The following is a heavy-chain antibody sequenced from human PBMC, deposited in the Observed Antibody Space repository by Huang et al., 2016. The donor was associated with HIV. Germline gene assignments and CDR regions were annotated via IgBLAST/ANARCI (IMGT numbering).Heavy chain of an antibody. D-gene: IGHD6-19*01. CDR2: INGDGLT. J-gene: IGHJ5*02. Sequence: QVQLVQSGAEVEKPGASVNLSCKASGFNFLTYALHWVRQAPGQRREWMGWINGDGLTKYSQKFQGRVTITRDRSAGTVYVDFKSLTYEDTAVYYCARDKEAGTPFFDPWGQGTLVTVSS. V-gene: IGHV1-3*01. CDR3: ARDKEAGTPFFDP. CDR1: GFNFLTYA.